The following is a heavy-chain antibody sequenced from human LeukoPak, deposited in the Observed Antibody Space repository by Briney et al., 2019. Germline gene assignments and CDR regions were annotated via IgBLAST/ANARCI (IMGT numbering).Heavy chain of an antibody. CDR2: IYYSGST. CDR1: GGSISSYY. Sequence: SETLSLTCTVSGGSISSYYWSWIRQPPGKGLEWIGYIYYSGSTNYNPSLKSRVTISVDTSKNQFSLKLSSVTAADTAVYYCARSYSSSSAHAFDIWGQGTMVTVSS. J-gene: IGHJ3*02. D-gene: IGHD6-6*01. CDR3: ARSYSSSSAHAFDI. V-gene: IGHV4-59*01.